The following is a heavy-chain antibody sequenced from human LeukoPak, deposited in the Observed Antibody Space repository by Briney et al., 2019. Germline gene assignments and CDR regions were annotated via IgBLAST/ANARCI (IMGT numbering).Heavy chain of an antibody. V-gene: IGHV3-30*04. CDR2: ISNDGSKK. CDR3: ARAYYDVLTDSDYGMDV. J-gene: IGHJ6*02. Sequence: GRSLRLSCAASGFTFSIYAMHWVRQAPGKGLEWVTVISNDGSKKYYADSVKGRFTISRDNSKHTLYLQMNSLRAEDTAVYHCARAYYDVLTDSDYGMDVWGQGTTVTVSS. D-gene: IGHD3-9*01. CDR1: GFTFSIYA.